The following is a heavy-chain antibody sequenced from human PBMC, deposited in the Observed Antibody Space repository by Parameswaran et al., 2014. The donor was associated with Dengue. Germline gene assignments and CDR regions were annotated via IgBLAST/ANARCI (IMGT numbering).Heavy chain of an antibody. J-gene: IGHJ4*02. CDR3: AREDSSGYYSNDY. D-gene: IGHD3-22*01. CDR2: ISSSSSTI. V-gene: IGHV3-48*04. Sequence: VRQAPGKGLEWVSYISSSSSTIYYADSVKGRFTISRDNAKNSLYLQMNSLRAEDTAVYYCAREDSSGYYSNDYWGQGTLVTVSS.